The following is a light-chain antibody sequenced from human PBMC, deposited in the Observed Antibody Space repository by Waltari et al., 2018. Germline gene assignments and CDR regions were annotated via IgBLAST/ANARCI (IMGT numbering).Light chain of an antibody. Sequence: QSALTQPRSVSGSPGQSVTISCTGSSSDVGGYDFVSWYQQYPGKAPKLMISDVSKRPSGVPVRFSGSKSGNTASLTISVLQAEDEADYYCCSYAGSYTRVFGGGTKLTVL. J-gene: IGLJ3*02. CDR3: CSYAGSYTRV. V-gene: IGLV2-11*01. CDR1: SSDVGGYDF. CDR2: DVS.